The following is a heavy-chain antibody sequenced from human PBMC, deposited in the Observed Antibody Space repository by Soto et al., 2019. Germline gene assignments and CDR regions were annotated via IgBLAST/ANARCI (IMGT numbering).Heavy chain of an antibody. J-gene: IGHJ6*03. V-gene: IGHV3-15*01. D-gene: IGHD6-6*01. Sequence: GGSLRLSCAASGFTFSNAWMSWVRQAPGKGLEWVGRIKSKTDGGTTDYAAPVKGRFTISRDDSKNTLYLQMNSLKTEDTAVYYCTTGIAARLGYYYYYMDVWGKGTTVTVSS. CDR1: GFTFSNAW. CDR2: IKSKTDGGTT. CDR3: TTGIAARLGYYYYYMDV.